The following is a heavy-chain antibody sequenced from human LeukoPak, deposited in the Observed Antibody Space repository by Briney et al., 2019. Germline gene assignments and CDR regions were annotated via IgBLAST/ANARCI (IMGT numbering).Heavy chain of an antibody. V-gene: IGHV3-23*01. J-gene: IGHJ4*02. Sequence: GGSLRLSCAASGFTFSASAMNWVRQAPAKGLEWVSSVNGGGSSTYYADSVKGRFTISRDNSKNTLYLQMNSLRAEDTAVYYCAKARRPYWGQGTLVTVSS. CDR1: GFTFSASA. D-gene: IGHD6-6*01. CDR3: AKARRPY. CDR2: VNGGGSST.